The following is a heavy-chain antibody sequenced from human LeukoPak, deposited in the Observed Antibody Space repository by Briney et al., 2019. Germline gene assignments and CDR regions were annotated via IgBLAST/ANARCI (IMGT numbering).Heavy chain of an antibody. J-gene: IGHJ4*02. D-gene: IGHD5-12*01. CDR1: GYSFPTYW. V-gene: IGHV5-51*01. Sequence: GESPKISCKGSGYSFPTYWINWVRQMPGKGLEWMGIIYPGDSDTRYSPSFQGQVTISADKSISTAYLQWSSLKASDTAIYYCARHTQVATTLNYWGQGTLVTVSS. CDR3: ARHTQVATTLNY. CDR2: IYPGDSDT.